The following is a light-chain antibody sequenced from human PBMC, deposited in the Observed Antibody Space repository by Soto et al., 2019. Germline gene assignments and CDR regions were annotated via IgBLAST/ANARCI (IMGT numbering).Light chain of an antibody. CDR3: CSYAGTYTYV. CDR2: DVN. V-gene: IGLV2-11*01. Sequence: SALTQPRSVSASPGQSVAISCTGTSSDVGGYSYVSWYQQHPGKAPKLMIYDVNKRPSGVPDRFSGSKSGNTASLTISGLQAEDEADYCCCSYAGTYTYVFGTGTKLTVL. CDR1: SSDVGGYSY. J-gene: IGLJ1*01.